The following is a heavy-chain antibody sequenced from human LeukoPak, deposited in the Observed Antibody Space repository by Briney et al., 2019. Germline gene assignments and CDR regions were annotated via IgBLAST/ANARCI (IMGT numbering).Heavy chain of an antibody. J-gene: IGHJ5*02. CDR1: GGSISSGDYY. D-gene: IGHD2-2*01. Sequence: SQTLSLTCTVSGGSISSGDYYWSWIRQPPGKGLEWIGYIYYSGGTCYNPSLKSRVTISVDTSKNQFSLKLSSVTAADTAVYYCARRKYCSSTSRQNLSGNWFDPWGQGTLVTVSS. V-gene: IGHV4-30-4*01. CDR3: ARRKYCSSTSRQNLSGNWFDP. CDR2: IYYSGGT.